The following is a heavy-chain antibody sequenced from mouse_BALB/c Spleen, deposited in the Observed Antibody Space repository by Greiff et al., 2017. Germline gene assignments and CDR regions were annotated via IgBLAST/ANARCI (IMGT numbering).Heavy chain of an antibody. CDR3: ARDSVTTGFAD. Sequence: EVKLVESGGGLVQPGGSLKLSCAASGFTFSSYGMSWVRQTPDKRLELVATINSNGGSTYYPDSVKGRFTISRDNAKNTLYLQMSSLKSEDTAMYYCARDSVTTGFADWGQGTLVTVSA. J-gene: IGHJ3*01. V-gene: IGHV5-6-3*01. CDR1: GFTFSSYG. D-gene: IGHD2-2*01. CDR2: INSNGGST.